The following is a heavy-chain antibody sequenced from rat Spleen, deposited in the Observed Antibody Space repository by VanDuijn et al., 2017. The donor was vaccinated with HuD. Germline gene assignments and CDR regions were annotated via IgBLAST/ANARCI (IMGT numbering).Heavy chain of an antibody. D-gene: IGHD1-2*01. Sequence: QVQLKESGPGLVQPSQTLSLTCTVSGFSLTSNSVHWVRQPPGKGLEWMGGIWGDGSTDYNSALKSRLSISRDTSKSQVFLKMNSLQTDDTAIYFCTRSTIAAMRGVMDAWGQGASVTVSS. CDR3: TRSTIAAMRGVMDA. V-gene: IGHV2-1*01. J-gene: IGHJ4*01. CDR2: IWGDGST. CDR1: GFSLTSNS.